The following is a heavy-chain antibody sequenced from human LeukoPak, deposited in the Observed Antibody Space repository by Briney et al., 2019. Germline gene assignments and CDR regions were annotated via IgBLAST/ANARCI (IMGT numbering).Heavy chain of an antibody. Sequence: TGGSLRLSCAASGFTFSSYAMNWVRQAPGKGLEWVSYLTSTGNTIDYADSVEGRFTISRDNAKNSLYLQMNSLRAEDTAVYFCAREGSSDCHFDYWGQGTLVTVSS. CDR1: GFTFSSYA. CDR3: AREGSSDCHFDY. J-gene: IGHJ4*02. D-gene: IGHD6-19*01. V-gene: IGHV3-48*03. CDR2: LTSTGNTI.